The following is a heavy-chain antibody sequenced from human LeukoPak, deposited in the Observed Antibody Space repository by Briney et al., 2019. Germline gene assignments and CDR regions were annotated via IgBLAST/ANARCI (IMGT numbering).Heavy chain of an antibody. CDR1: GGSFSGYS. V-gene: IGHV4-34*01. D-gene: IGHD2-2*01. CDR3: ARVRCSSTSCYVKAFDY. CDR2: INHSGST. J-gene: IGHJ4*02. Sequence: PSETLSLTCAVYGGSFSGYSWNWIRQPPGEGLEWIGEINHSGSTNYNPSLKSRVTIPVDTSKNQFSLKLSSVTAADTAVYYCARVRCSSTSCYVKAFDYWGQGTLVTVSS.